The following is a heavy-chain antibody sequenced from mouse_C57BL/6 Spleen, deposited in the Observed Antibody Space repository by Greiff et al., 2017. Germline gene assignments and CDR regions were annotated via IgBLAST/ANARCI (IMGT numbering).Heavy chain of an antibody. D-gene: IGHD4-1*01. Sequence: VQLQQSVAELVRPGASVMLSCTASAFNIKHTYMPWVKQRPEQGLEWIGRIDPANGNTKYAPKFQGKATITADTSSNTAYRQLSSLTSEDTAINYCAREGNWEYYFDYWGQGTTLTVAS. CDR1: AFNIKHTY. CDR3: AREGNWEYYFDY. V-gene: IGHV14-3*01. J-gene: IGHJ2*01. CDR2: IDPANGNT.